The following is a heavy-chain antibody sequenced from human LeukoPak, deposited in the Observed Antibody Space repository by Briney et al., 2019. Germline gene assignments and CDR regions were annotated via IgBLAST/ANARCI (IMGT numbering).Heavy chain of an antibody. J-gene: IGHJ4*02. CDR2: FYSGGSDT. CDR1: GYSFTSYW. V-gene: IGHV5-51*01. D-gene: IGHD3-22*01. Sequence: GESLKTSCRGFGYSFTSYWIGWVRRMPGKGLEGMGIFYSGGSDTRYSPSLQGQVTISADKSIRTAYLQWSSLKASGTAMYYCARSYYYDSSGPPLVYWGQGTLVTVSS. CDR3: ARSYYYDSSGPPLVY.